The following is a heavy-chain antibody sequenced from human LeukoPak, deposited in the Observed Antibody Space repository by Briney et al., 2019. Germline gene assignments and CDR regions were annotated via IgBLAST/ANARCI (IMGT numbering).Heavy chain of an antibody. D-gene: IGHD2-8*01. CDR1: GVSFSGYY. CDR3: ARGGIVLMVYAIRQTRAFDY. Sequence: SETLSLTCAVYGVSFSGYYWSWIRQPPGEGLEWIGEINHSGSTNYNPSLKSRVTISVDTSKTQFSLKLSSVTAADTAVYYCARGGIVLMVYAIRQTRAFDYWGQGTLVTVSS. V-gene: IGHV4-34*01. CDR2: INHSGST. J-gene: IGHJ4*02.